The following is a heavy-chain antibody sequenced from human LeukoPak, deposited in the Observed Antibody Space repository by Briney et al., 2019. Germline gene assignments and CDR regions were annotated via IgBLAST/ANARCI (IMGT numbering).Heavy chain of an antibody. CDR2: IYYSGST. CDR1: GGSISSSSYY. J-gene: IGHJ5*02. Sequence: LETLSLTCTVSGGSISSSSYYWGWIRQPPGKGLEWIGSIYYSGSTYYNPSLKSRVTISVDTSKNQFSLKLSSVTAADTAVYYCARRSIAAAGFLIGNWFDPWGQGTLVTVSS. V-gene: IGHV4-39*01. D-gene: IGHD6-13*01. CDR3: ARRSIAAAGFLIGNWFDP.